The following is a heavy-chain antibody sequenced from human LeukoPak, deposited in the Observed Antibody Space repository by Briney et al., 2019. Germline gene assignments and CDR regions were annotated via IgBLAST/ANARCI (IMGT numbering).Heavy chain of an antibody. Sequence: GGSLRLSCAASGFTFSSYAMSWVRQAPGKGLEWVSTISGSGGSTYYADSVKGRFTISRHNSKNTLYLQMNSLRGEDTAVYYCAKALYDSSGVFDYWGQGTLVTVSS. D-gene: IGHD3-22*01. CDR2: ISGSGGST. V-gene: IGHV3-23*01. CDR1: GFTFSSYA. J-gene: IGHJ4*02. CDR3: AKALYDSSGVFDY.